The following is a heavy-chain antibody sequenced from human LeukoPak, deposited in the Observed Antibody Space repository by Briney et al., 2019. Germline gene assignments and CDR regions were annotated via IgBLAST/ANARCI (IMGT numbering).Heavy chain of an antibody. Sequence: SQTLSLSCAVPGYSLSSGYYWGWIRQPPGKGLEWIGSIYHSGGTYYNPSLKSRVTISVDTSKNQFSLKLSSVTAADTAVYYCAREGRVAVARRYAFDIWGQGTMVTVSS. CDR1: GYSLSSGYY. CDR2: IYHSGGT. J-gene: IGHJ3*02. V-gene: IGHV4-38-2*02. CDR3: AREGRVAVARRYAFDI. D-gene: IGHD6-19*01.